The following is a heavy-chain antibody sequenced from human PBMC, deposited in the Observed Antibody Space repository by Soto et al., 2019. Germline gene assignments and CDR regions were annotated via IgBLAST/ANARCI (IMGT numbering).Heavy chain of an antibody. D-gene: IGHD2-2*01. J-gene: IGHJ6*02. CDR2: IIPIFGTA. V-gene: IGHV1-69*14. CDR3: ARHVPAAGYYSGMDV. Sequence: QVQLVQSGAEVKKPGSSVKVSCKASGGTFSSYAISWVRQAPGQGLEWMGGIIPIFGTANYAQKFRGRVPIPADKSTSTAYMELSSVRSEDTAVYYCARHVPAAGYYSGMDVWGQGTTVTVSS. CDR1: GGTFSSYA.